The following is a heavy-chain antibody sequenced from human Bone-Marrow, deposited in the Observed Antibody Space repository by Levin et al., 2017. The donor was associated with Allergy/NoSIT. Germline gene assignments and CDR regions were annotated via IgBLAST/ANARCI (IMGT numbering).Heavy chain of an antibody. D-gene: IGHD2-2*01. CDR3: ARGDSYANAYYDF. Sequence: ASVKVSCKASGYTFIAYYIHWVRQAPGQGLEWLGWINPRSGESKYAQKFQGRVTMTWDTSISTAYMELSRLRSDDTAMFYCARGDSYANAYYDFWGQGSLVTVSS. CDR2: INPRSGES. V-gene: IGHV1-2*02. J-gene: IGHJ4*01. CDR1: GYTFIAYY.